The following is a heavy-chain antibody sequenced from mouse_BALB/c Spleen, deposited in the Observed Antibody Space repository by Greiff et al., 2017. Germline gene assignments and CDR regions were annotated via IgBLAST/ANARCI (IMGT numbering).Heavy chain of an antibody. CDR1: GFTFSSYG. CDR2: ISSGGSYT. Sequence: EVKLMESGGDLVKPGGSLKLSCAASGFTFSSYGMSWVRQTPDKRLEWVATISSGGSYTYYPDSVKGRFTISRDNAKNTLYLQMSSLKSEDTAMYYCARHEGNQAWFAYWGQGTLVTVSA. D-gene: IGHD2-1*01. J-gene: IGHJ3*01. V-gene: IGHV5-6*01. CDR3: ARHEGNQAWFAY.